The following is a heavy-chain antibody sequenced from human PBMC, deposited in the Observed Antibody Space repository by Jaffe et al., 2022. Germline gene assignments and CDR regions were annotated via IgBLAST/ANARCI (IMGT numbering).Heavy chain of an antibody. D-gene: IGHD2-8*01. J-gene: IGHJ4*02. CDR3: AKDSFQWDS. CDR1: GFTFSAYD. Sequence: QVQLVESGGGVVQSGGSLRLSCAASGFTFSAYDMHWVRQAPGKGLEWAAFIRHDGNAKYYADSVKGRFTISRDNTKNTLYLQMNSLRPEDTAVYYCAKDSFQWDSWGQGTLVTVSS. V-gene: IGHV3-30*02. CDR2: IRHDGNAK.